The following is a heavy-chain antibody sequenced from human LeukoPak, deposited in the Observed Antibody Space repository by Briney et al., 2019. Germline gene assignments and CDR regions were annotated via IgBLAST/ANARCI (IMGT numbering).Heavy chain of an antibody. CDR3: ARGITIFEFDP. CDR2: IYYSGST. V-gene: IGHV4-39*07. D-gene: IGHD3-3*01. J-gene: IGHJ5*02. Sequence: PSETLSLTCTVSGGSISSSSYYWGWIRQPPGKGLEWIGSIYYSGSTYYNPSLKSRVTISVDTSKNQFSLKLSSVTAADTAVYYCARGITIFEFDPWGQGTLVTVSS. CDR1: GGSISSSSYY.